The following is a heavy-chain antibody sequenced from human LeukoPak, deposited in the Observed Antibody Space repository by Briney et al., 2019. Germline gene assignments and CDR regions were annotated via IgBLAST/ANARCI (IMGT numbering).Heavy chain of an antibody. V-gene: IGHV4-61*01. CDR3: ARRPPTGYCSSTSCYGVDY. CDR1: GGSVSSVSYY. J-gene: IGHJ4*02. CDR2: IFYSGSSGST. Sequence: SETLSLTCTVSGGSVSSVSYYWSWIRQPPGKGLEWIGYIFYSGSSGSTNYNPSVKSRVTISVDTSKNQFSLKLSSVTAADTAVYYCARRPPTGYCSSTSCYGVDYWGQGTLVTVSS. D-gene: IGHD2-2*01.